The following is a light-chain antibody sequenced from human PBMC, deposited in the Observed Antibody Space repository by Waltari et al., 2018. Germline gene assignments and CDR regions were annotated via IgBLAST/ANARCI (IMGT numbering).Light chain of an antibody. V-gene: IGKV3-20*01. CDR1: QSVSSSY. CDR3: QQYGSSPQT. CDR2: GAS. J-gene: IGKJ1*01. Sequence: EIVLTQSPGTLSLSPGERATLSCRASQSVSSSYLAWYQQKPGQAPRLLIYGASSRATGIPDRFSGSGSGTVFTLTISRLEPEDFAVYSCQQYGSSPQTFGQGTKVEI.